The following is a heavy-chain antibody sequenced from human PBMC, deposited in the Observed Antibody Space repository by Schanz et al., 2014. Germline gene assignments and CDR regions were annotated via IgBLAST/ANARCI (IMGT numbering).Heavy chain of an antibody. CDR1: GGSFSGYY. CDR2: IYHTGST. CDR3: ARDRGHGDLPGDI. J-gene: IGHJ3*02. V-gene: IGHV4-34*01. D-gene: IGHD4-17*01. Sequence: QVQLQQWGAGLLKPSETLSLTCGVFGGSFSGYYWSWIRQPPGKGLEWIGEIYHTGSTNYNPSLKSRVTISVDTSKNQFSMKLSSVTAADTAVYYCARDRGHGDLPGDIWGQGTRVTVSS.